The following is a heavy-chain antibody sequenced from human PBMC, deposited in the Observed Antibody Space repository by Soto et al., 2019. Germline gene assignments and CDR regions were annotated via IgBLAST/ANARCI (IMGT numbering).Heavy chain of an antibody. CDR1: GFTFNNYA. D-gene: IGHD1-1*01. V-gene: IGHV3-48*02. J-gene: IGHJ6*02. Sequence: GGSLRLSCAASGFTFNNYAMTWVRQAPGKGLEWVSYISSSSNTTYYADSVKGRFTISRDNAKNSLYLQMNSLRDEDTAVYYCARVESYYYYYGMDVWGQGTTVTVSS. CDR2: ISSSSNTT. CDR3: ARVESYYYYYGMDV.